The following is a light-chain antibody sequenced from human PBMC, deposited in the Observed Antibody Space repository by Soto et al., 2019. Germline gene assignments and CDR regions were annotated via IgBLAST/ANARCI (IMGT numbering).Light chain of an antibody. CDR3: CSYAGSSTYV. J-gene: IGLJ1*01. V-gene: IGLV2-23*01. Sequence: QSALTQPASVSGSPGQSITISCTGTSGDVGSYDLVSWYQQHPGKAPKVLIYEGSKRPSGVSNRFSGSKSGNTASLTISGLRAEDEADYYCCSYAGSSTYVFGTGTQLTVL. CDR2: EGS. CDR1: SGDVGSYDL.